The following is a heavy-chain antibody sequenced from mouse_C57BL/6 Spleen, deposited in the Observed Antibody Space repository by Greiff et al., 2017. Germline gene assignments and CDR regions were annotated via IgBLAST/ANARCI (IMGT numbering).Heavy chain of an antibody. CDR1: GFTFSSYA. Sequence: EVQLVESGGGLVKPGGSLKLSCAASGFTFSSYAMSWVRQTPEKRLEWVATISDGGSYTYYPDNVKGRFTISRDNAKNNLYLQMSHLKSEDTAMYYCARDDQLRGAWFAYWGQGTLVTVSA. V-gene: IGHV5-4*01. CDR2: ISDGGSYT. D-gene: IGHD3-2*02. J-gene: IGHJ3*01. CDR3: ARDDQLRGAWFAY.